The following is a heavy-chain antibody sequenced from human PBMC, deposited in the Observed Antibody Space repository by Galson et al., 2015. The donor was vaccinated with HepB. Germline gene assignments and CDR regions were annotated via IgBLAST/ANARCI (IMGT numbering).Heavy chain of an antibody. V-gene: IGHV3-30*18. D-gene: IGHD3-10*01. Sequence: SLRLSCAASGFTFSSYGMHWVRQAPGKGLEWVAVISYDGSNKYYADSVKGRFTISRDNSKNTLYLQMNSLRAEDTAVYYCAKDGEGMDVWGQGTTVTVSS. CDR2: ISYDGSNK. J-gene: IGHJ6*02. CDR3: AKDGEGMDV. CDR1: GFTFSSYG.